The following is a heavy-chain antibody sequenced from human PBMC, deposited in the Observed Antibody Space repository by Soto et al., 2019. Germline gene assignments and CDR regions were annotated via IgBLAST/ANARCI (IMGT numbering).Heavy chain of an antibody. Sequence: ETLSLTCTVSGGSISSYYWRWIRQPPGKGLEWIGYIYYSGSTNYNPSLKSRVTISVDTSKNQFSLKMTSVTAADTAVYYCANGLGPTTGIDYWGQGTLVTVSS. CDR3: ANGLGPTTGIDY. D-gene: IGHD3-9*01. J-gene: IGHJ4*02. V-gene: IGHV4-59*08. CDR2: IYYSGST. CDR1: GGSISSYY.